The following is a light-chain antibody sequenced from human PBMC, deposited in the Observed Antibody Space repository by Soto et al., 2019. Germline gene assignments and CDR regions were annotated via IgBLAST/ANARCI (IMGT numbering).Light chain of an antibody. V-gene: IGKV3-15*01. J-gene: IGKJ1*01. Sequence: EIVMTQSPATLSVSPGETATLSCRASQSVSSKLAWYQQKPGQAPRLLIYGTSARATGIPARFSGSGSGTEFTLTISSLESEDFAFYYCQQYNGWPRTFGQGTKVEI. CDR2: GTS. CDR3: QQYNGWPRT. CDR1: QSVSSK.